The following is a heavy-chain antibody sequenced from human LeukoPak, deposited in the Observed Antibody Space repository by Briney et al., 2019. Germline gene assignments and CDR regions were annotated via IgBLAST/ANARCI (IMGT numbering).Heavy chain of an antibody. D-gene: IGHD5-18*01. Sequence: SETLSLTCTVCGGSISSHYWSWIRQPPGKGLEWIGYIYYSGSTNYNPSLKSRVTISVDTSKNQFSLKLSSVTAADTAVYYCARVRSYGYWYYYYYVDVWGKGTTVTVSS. CDR2: IYYSGST. V-gene: IGHV4-59*11. CDR1: GGSISSHY. J-gene: IGHJ6*03. CDR3: ARVRSYGYWYYYYYVDV.